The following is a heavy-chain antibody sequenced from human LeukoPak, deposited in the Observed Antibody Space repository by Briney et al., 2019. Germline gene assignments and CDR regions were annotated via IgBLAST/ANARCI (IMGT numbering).Heavy chain of an antibody. D-gene: IGHD6-13*01. CDR1: GSTFSSYA. V-gene: IGHV3-30-3*01. CDR2: ISYDGSNK. CDR3: AREPSAAGLYYYGMDV. Sequence: GGSLRLSCAASGSTFSSYAMHWVRQAPGKGLEWVAVISYDGSNKYYADSVKGRFTISRDNSKNTLYLQMNSLRAEDTAVYYCAREPSAAGLYYYGMDVWGQGTTVTVSS. J-gene: IGHJ6*02.